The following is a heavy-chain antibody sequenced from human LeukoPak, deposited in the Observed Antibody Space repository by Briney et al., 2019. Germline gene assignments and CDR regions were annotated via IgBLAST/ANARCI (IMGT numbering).Heavy chain of an antibody. V-gene: IGHV1-3*01. CDR1: GYTFTSYA. CDR3: ARDRDDSSGYFHFDY. J-gene: IGHJ4*02. CDR2: INAGNGNT. D-gene: IGHD3-22*01. Sequence: ASVKVSCKASGYTFTSYAMHWVRQAPGHRLEWMGWINAGNGNTKYSQKFQGRVTITRDTSASTAYVELSSLRSEDTAVYYCARDRDDSSGYFHFDYWGQGTLVTVSS.